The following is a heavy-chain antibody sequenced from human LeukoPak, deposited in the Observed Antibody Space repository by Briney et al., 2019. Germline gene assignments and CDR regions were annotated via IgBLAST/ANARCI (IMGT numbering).Heavy chain of an antibody. CDR1: GYSFPTYW. V-gene: IGHV5-51*01. CDR2: IYPDESNI. Sequence: GESLKISCKGSGYSFPTYWIAWVRQVPGKGLEWMGIIYPDESNIRYSPSFRGQVTISADKSISTAYLQWSSLKASDTAMYYCARPPSRGYSSSFEYWGQGTLVTVSS. CDR3: ARPPSRGYSSSFEY. J-gene: IGHJ4*02. D-gene: IGHD2-2*03.